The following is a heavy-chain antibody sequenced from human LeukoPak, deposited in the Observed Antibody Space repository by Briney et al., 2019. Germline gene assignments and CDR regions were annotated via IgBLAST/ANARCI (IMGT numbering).Heavy chain of an antibody. D-gene: IGHD3-10*01. Sequence: KPSETLSLTCTVSGGSISSYYWSWIRQPPGKGLEWIGYIYYSGSTNYNPSLKSQVTISVDTSKNQFSLKLSSVTAADTAVYYCARDYGSGSFPDAFDIWGQGTMVTVSS. V-gene: IGHV4-59*01. CDR2: IYYSGST. J-gene: IGHJ3*02. CDR1: GGSISSYY. CDR3: ARDYGSGSFPDAFDI.